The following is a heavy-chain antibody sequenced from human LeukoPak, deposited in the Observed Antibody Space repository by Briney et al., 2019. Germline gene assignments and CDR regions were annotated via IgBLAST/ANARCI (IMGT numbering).Heavy chain of an antibody. CDR3: ARDSVSRRIAAPGIDAFDI. D-gene: IGHD6-13*01. CDR1: GFTFSSYT. J-gene: IGHJ3*02. Sequence: GGSLRLSCAASGFTFSSYTMNWVRQAPGKGLEWVSSITSSSSYIHYADSVKGRFTISRDNAKNSLYLQMNSLRAEDTAVYYCARDSVSRRIAAPGIDAFDIWGQGTMVTVSS. V-gene: IGHV3-21*01. CDR2: ITSSSSYI.